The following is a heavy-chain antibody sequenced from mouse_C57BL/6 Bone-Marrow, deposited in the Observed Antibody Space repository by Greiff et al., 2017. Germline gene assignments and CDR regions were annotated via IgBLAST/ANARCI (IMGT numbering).Heavy chain of an antibody. CDR1: GYTFTSYW. V-gene: IGHV1-55*01. Sequence: VQLQESGAELVKPGASVKMSCKASGYTFTSYWITWVKQRPGQGLEWIGDIYPGSGSTNYNEKFKSKATLTVDTSSSTAYMQLSSLTSEDSAVYYCARPYYSNYWYFDVGGTGTTVTVSS. CDR2: IYPGSGST. D-gene: IGHD2-5*01. CDR3: ARPYYSNYWYFDV. J-gene: IGHJ1*03.